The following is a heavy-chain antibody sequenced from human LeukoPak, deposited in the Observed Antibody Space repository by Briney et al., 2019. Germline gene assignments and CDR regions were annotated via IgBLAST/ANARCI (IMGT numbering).Heavy chain of an antibody. Sequence: GGSLRLSCAASGFTFSSYSMNWVRQAPGKGLEWVSSISSSSSYIYYADSVKGRFTISRDNAKNSLYLQTNSLRAEDTAVYYCARSAYGSGSFFDYWGQGTLVTVSS. V-gene: IGHV3-21*01. D-gene: IGHD3-10*01. CDR3: ARSAYGSGSFFDY. CDR1: GFTFSSYS. CDR2: ISSSSSYI. J-gene: IGHJ4*02.